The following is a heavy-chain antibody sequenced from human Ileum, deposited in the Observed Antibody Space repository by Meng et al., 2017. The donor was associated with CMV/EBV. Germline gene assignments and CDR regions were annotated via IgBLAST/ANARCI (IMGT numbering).Heavy chain of an antibody. V-gene: IGHV3-23*01. J-gene: IGHJ5*02. D-gene: IGHD1-7*01. CDR3: AKALTGTTRGNWFDP. Sequence: GGSLRLSCAASGFTFSSYAMSWVRQAPGKGLEWVSAISGSGGSTYYADSVKGRFTISRDNSKNTLYLQMNSLRAEDTAVYYCAKALTGTTRGNWFDPWGQGTLVTVSS. CDR2: ISGSGGST. CDR1: GFTFSSYA.